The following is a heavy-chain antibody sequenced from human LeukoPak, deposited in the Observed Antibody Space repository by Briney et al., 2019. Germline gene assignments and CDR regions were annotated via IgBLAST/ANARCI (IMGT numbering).Heavy chain of an antibody. CDR1: GFNFTSYA. CDR2: INAGNGNT. J-gene: IGHJ4*02. D-gene: IGHD6-19*01. V-gene: IGHV1-3*01. CDR3: ARVGSIAVAGDY. Sequence: PGGSLRLSCAASGFNFTSYAMHWVRQAPAQRLEWMGWINAGNGNTKYSQKFQGRVTITRDTSASTAYMELSSLRSEDTAVYYCARVGSIAVAGDYWGQGTLVTVSS.